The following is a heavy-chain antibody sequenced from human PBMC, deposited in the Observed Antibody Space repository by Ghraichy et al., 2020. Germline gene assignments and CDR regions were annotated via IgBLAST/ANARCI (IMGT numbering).Heavy chain of an antibody. V-gene: IGHV4-59*01. CDR3: ARDSFSGYYMDV. CDR2: IYYSGST. Sequence: SETLSLTCTVSGGSMNGYSWNWIRQPPGKGLEWIGYIYYSGSTNYNPSLKSRVTISVHTSKNQFSLNLRSVTAADTAVYYCARDSFSGYYMDVWGKGTTVTVSS. CDR1: GGSMNGYS. D-gene: IGHD3-10*01. J-gene: IGHJ6*03.